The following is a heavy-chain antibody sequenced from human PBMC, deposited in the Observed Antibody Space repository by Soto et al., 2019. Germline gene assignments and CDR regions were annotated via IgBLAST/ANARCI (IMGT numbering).Heavy chain of an antibody. J-gene: IGHJ5*02. D-gene: IGHD6-13*01. CDR2: IYYSGST. V-gene: IGHV4-39*01. CDR3: ARHIAAAGRLAFDP. Sequence: SETLSLTCTVSGGSISSPNFYWSWIRQHPGKGLEWIGHIYYSGSTYYNPSLKSRVTISVDTSKNQFSLKLSSVTAADTAVYCCARHIAAAGRLAFDPWGQGTLVTVS. CDR1: GGSISSPNFY.